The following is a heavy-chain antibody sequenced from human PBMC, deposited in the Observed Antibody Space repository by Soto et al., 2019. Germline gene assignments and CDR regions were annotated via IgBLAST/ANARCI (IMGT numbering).Heavy chain of an antibody. V-gene: IGHV1-8*01. CDR1: GYTFSSYD. Sequence: VQLVQSGSEVRKPGASVKVSCKASGYTFSSYDINWVRQAPGQGPEWMGRVSPNSGSTGYATKFQGRLTMTRDTSISTAYMELRSLTSEDKAVYYCASWSGYSKWGQGTLVTVSS. D-gene: IGHD2-2*03. CDR3: ASWSGYSK. J-gene: IGHJ4*02. CDR2: VSPNSGST.